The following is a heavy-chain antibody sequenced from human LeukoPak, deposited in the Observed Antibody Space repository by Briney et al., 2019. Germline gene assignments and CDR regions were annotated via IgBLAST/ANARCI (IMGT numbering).Heavy chain of an antibody. CDR2: ISTSGAST. D-gene: IGHD4-17*01. Sequence: PGGSLRLSCADSGFTFSRFAMSWVRQAPGKGLERVSTISTSGASTYYADSVRGRFTISRDNSKNTLYLQMKSLRAEDTAVYYCAKDWKDYGDFHAFDVWGQGTMVTVSS. CDR1: GFTFSRFA. V-gene: IGHV3-23*01. CDR3: AKDWKDYGDFHAFDV. J-gene: IGHJ3*01.